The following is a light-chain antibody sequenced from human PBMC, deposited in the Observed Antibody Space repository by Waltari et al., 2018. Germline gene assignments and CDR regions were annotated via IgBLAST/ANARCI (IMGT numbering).Light chain of an antibody. Sequence: AIRITQSPSSLSASTGDRVTITCRASQGISSYLAWYQQKPGKAPKLLIYTASTLQSGVPARFSGSGSGTDFTLTISCLQSEDFATYDCQQYYSNPRTFGQGTRVEIK. V-gene: IGKV1-8*01. J-gene: IGKJ1*01. CDR1: QGISSY. CDR2: TAS. CDR3: QQYYSNPRT.